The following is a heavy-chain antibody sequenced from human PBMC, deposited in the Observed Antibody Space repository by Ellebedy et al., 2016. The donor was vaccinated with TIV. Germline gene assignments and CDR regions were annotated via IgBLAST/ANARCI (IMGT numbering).Heavy chain of an antibody. CDR3: ARSARNGYTFGLFDS. CDR1: GFPFTTYF. CDR2: INPVGGST. J-gene: IGHJ4*02. D-gene: IGHD5-18*01. Sequence: ASVKVSCKASGFPFTTYFFHWVRQAPGQGPEWMGIINPVGGSTDYAQKFQDRVTMTTDTSTSTVYLEMSSLRSEDTAVYYCARSARNGYTFGLFDSWGQGTLVTVSS. V-gene: IGHV1-46*01.